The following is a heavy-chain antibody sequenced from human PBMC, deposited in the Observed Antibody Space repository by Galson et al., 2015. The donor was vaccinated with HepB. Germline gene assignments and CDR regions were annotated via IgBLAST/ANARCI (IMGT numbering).Heavy chain of an antibody. J-gene: IGHJ6*02. V-gene: IGHV6-1*01. D-gene: IGHD6-13*01. CDR3: ARVAGTIYYYGMDI. CDR1: GDSVSSNSAA. CDR2: TYYRAKWYS. Sequence: CAISGDSVSSNSAAWYWIRQSPSRGLEWLGRTYYRAKWYSDYAASVRSRITINADTSKNRFSLQLNSVTPEDTAVYYCARVAGTIYYYGMDIWGQGTTVTVSS.